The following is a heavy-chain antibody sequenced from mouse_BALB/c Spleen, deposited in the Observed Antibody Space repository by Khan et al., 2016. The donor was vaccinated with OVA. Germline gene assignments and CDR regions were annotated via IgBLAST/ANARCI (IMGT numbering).Heavy chain of an antibody. J-gene: IGHJ3*01. V-gene: IGHV5-6*01. D-gene: IGHD1-1*01. CDR1: GFTFSTYG. CDR2: INTGGAST. Sequence: EVQLVESGGDFVRPGGSLKLSCAASGFTFSTYGMSWVRQTPDKRLEWVATINTGGASTYYPDTVKGRFTISRDNAKNTLYLQLSSLKSEDTAIYDCARLAYYYNSEGFAYWGRGTLVTVSA. CDR3: ARLAYYYNSEGFAY.